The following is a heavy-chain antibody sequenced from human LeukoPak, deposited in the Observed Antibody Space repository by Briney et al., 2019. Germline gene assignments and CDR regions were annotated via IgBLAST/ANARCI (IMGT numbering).Heavy chain of an antibody. Sequence: ASVKVSCKASGYTFTSYYMHWVRQAPGQGLEWMGIINPSGGSTSYAQKFQGRVTMTRDMSTSTVYMELSSLRSEDTAVYYCARDGTSSSWYGWFDPWGQGTLVTVSS. J-gene: IGHJ5*02. CDR3: ARDGTSSSWYGWFDP. D-gene: IGHD6-13*01. CDR1: GYTFTSYY. CDR2: INPSGGST. V-gene: IGHV1-46*01.